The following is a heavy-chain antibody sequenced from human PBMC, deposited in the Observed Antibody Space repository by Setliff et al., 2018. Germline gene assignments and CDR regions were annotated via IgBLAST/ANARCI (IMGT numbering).Heavy chain of an antibody. J-gene: IGHJ3*02. V-gene: IGHV3-73*01. CDR2: IRSRPDNYAT. Sequence: GESLKISCAASGFTFSGSEIHWVRQASGKGLEWVGRIRSRPDNYATLYAASVKGRFTISRDDSKNTLYLQMNSLRAEDTAVYYCTTARVAPRRDALDIWGQGTMVTVSS. CDR1: GFTFSGSE. D-gene: IGHD6-6*01. CDR3: TTARVAPRRDALDI.